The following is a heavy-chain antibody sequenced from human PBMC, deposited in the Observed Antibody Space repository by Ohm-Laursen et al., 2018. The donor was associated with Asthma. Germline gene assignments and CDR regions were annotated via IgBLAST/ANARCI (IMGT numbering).Heavy chain of an antibody. Sequence: SLRLSCAASGFSFSSNTITWARQAPGKGLEWVSAINSGGGTTYGDSVKGRFTISRDNSKNTLYLQMSRLRTEDTAVYSCAKDFRDAFDVWGQGTMVTVSS. CDR1: GFSFSSNT. J-gene: IGHJ3*01. CDR2: INSGGGT. CDR3: AKDFRDAFDV. V-gene: IGHV3-23*01.